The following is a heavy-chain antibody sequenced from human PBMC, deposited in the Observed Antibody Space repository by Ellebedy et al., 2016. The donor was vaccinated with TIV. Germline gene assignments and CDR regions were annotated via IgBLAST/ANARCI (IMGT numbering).Heavy chain of an antibody. V-gene: IGHV3-48*02. Sequence: GGSLRLXXAASGFTFSSYSMNWVRQAPGKGLEWVSYISSSSSTIYYADSVKGRFTISRDNAKNSLYLQMNSLRDEDTAVYYCARDRRDYDFWSGYYESWGQGTLVTVSS. CDR2: ISSSSSTI. CDR3: ARDRRDYDFWSGYYES. CDR1: GFTFSSYS. D-gene: IGHD3-3*01. J-gene: IGHJ5*02.